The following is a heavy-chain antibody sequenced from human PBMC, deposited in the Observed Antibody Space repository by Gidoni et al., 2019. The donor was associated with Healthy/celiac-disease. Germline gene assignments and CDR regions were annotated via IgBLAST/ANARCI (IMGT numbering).Heavy chain of an antibody. V-gene: IGHV3-49*03. CDR2: ISSKSYGRTT. Sequence: EVQLVESGGGLVQPGRTLRSSSTAWGCTVGDYSMSWFRQAPGKGLEFLVFISSKSYGRTTEYAASVKCTFPISRDVSKIIAYLQMTILKSEDPAVYYCTRDPKVGLFDYWGHGTLVTVSS. J-gene: IGHJ4*01. CDR3: TRDPKVGLFDY. CDR1: GCTVGDYS. D-gene: IGHD2-15*01.